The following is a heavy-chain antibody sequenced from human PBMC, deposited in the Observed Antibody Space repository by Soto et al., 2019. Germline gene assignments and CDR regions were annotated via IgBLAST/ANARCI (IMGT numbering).Heavy chain of an antibody. CDR3: ARDIFGGSYDFWH. CDR2: ISSDGST. CDR1: GFTVNNIF. V-gene: IGHV3-66*01. Sequence: EVQVVESGGGLVQPGESLRLSCAVSGFTVNNIFMTWVRQAPGKGLEWVSVISSDGSTYYADSVKGRFTISRDNSKNTLFLEMRSLRAGDTAVYYCARDIFGGSYDFWHGGQGTLVTVSS. D-gene: IGHD3-3*01. J-gene: IGHJ4*02.